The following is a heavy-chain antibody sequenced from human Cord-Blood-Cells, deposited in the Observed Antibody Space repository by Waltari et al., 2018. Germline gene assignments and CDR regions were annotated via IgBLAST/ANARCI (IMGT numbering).Heavy chain of an antibody. CDR3: ARLGDYGMDV. Sequence: QVQLVQSGAEVKKPGSSVKVSCKPSGGPFSRYPTSWVRQAPGQGLEWMGGIIPIFGTANYAQKFQGRVTITADESTSTAYMELSSLRSEDTAVYYCARLGDYGMDVWGQGTTVTVSS. CDR2: IIPIFGTA. D-gene: IGHD3-16*01. V-gene: IGHV1-69*01. J-gene: IGHJ6*02. CDR1: GGPFSRYP.